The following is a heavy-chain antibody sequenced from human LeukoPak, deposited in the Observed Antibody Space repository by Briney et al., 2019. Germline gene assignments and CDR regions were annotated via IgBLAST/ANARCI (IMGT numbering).Heavy chain of an antibody. CDR2: ISWNSGSI. Sequence: PGRSLRLSCAASGFTFDDYAMHWVRQAPGKGLEWVSGISWNSGSIGYADSVKGRFTISRDNAKNSLYLQMNSLRAEDTAVYYCARYGVGDYFDYWGQGTLVTVSS. V-gene: IGHV3-9*01. CDR3: ARYGVGDYFDY. D-gene: IGHD3-16*01. J-gene: IGHJ4*02. CDR1: GFTFDDYA.